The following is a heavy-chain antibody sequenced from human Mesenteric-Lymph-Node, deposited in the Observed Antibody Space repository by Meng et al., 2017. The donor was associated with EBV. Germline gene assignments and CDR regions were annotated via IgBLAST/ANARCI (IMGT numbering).Heavy chain of an antibody. D-gene: IGHD3-22*01. CDR1: GFTFSDYG. Sequence: VQLVESGGGVVQPGRSLRLSCAASGFTFSDYGMHCVRQAPGKGPEWLAVISSDGTTENFADSVKGRFTISRENAKNTLYLQMNSLRAEDTAVYYCATIGFDYWGQGTLVTVSS. J-gene: IGHJ4*02. V-gene: IGHV3-30-3*01. CDR2: ISSDGTTE. CDR3: ATIGFDY.